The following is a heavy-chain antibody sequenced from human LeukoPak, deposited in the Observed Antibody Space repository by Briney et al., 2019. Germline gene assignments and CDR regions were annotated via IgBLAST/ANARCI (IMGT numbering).Heavy chain of an antibody. CDR3: ARVGVGSGWYFDY. V-gene: IGHV3-11*06. J-gene: IGHJ4*02. CDR1: GFTFSDYY. CDR2: ISSSSSYT. Sequence: GGSLRLSCAASGFTFSDYYMSWIRQAPGKGLEWVSYISSSSSYTNYADSVKGRFTISGDNAKNSLYLQMNSLRAEDTAVYYCARVGVGSGWYFDYWGQGTLVTVSS. D-gene: IGHD6-19*01.